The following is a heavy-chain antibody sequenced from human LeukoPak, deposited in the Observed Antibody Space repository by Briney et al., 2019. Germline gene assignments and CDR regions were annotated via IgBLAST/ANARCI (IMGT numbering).Heavy chain of an antibody. CDR3: ARGPKEEMTTVTTYYYYGMDV. D-gene: IGHD4-17*01. V-gene: IGHV4-34*01. Sequence: SETLSLTCAVYGGSFSGYYWSWIRQPPGNGLEWIGEINHSGSTNYNPSLKSRVTISVDTSKNQFSLKLSSVTAADTAVYYCARGPKEEMTTVTTYYYYGMDVWGQGTTVTVSS. CDR1: GGSFSGYY. CDR2: INHSGST. J-gene: IGHJ6*02.